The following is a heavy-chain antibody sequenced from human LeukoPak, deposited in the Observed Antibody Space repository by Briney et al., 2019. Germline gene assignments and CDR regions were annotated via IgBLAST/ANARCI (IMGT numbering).Heavy chain of an antibody. V-gene: IGHV4-59*01. CDR1: VGSISNYY. CDR2: ISDSGST. CDR3: AKASETSGGSCYQSLGS. Sequence: SETLSLTCTVSVGSISNYYWSWIRQPPGKGLEWIGFISDSGSTNYNPSLKSRVTLSADTSEKQVSLKLSSVTTADTAVYYCAKASETSGGSCYQSLGSWGQGILVTVSS. D-gene: IGHD2-15*01. J-gene: IGHJ5*02.